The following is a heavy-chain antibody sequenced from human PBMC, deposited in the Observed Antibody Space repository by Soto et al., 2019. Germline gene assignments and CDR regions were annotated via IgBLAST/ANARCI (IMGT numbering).Heavy chain of an antibody. Sequence: SETLSLTCTVSGGSNSSSSYYWSWIRQPPGKGLEWIGYIYYSGSTNYNPSLKSRVTISVDTSKNQFSLKLSSVTAADTAVYYCARGPDSSGYATPYWGQGTLVTVSS. V-gene: IGHV4-61*01. CDR1: GGSNSSSSYY. CDR3: ARGPDSSGYATPY. D-gene: IGHD3-22*01. J-gene: IGHJ4*02. CDR2: IYYSGST.